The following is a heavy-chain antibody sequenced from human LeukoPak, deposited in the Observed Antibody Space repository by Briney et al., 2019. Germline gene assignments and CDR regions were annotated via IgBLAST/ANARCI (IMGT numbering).Heavy chain of an antibody. CDR2: IYYNGIA. V-gene: IGHV4-38-2*02. J-gene: IGHJ4*02. CDR1: GYSIASGYY. CDR3: ARGGPSDY. Sequence: SETLSLTCTVSGYSIASGYYWGWIWQAPGKRLEWIGNIYYNGIAYYNPSLKSRVSISVDTSKNQFSLKLTSVTAADTAMYYCARGGPSDYWGRGTLVTVSS.